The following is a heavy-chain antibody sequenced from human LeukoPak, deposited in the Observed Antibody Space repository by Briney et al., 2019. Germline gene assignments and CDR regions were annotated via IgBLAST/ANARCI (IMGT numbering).Heavy chain of an antibody. CDR2: IKSKTDGGTT. Sequence: GGSLRLSCAASGFTFSNAWMSWVRQAPGKGLEWVGRIKSKTDGGTTDYAAPVKGRFTISRDDSKNTLYLQMNSLKTEDTAVYYCARDGKWFGEYAFDIWGQGTMVTVSS. D-gene: IGHD3-10*01. CDR3: ARDGKWFGEYAFDI. V-gene: IGHV3-15*01. CDR1: GFTFSNAW. J-gene: IGHJ3*02.